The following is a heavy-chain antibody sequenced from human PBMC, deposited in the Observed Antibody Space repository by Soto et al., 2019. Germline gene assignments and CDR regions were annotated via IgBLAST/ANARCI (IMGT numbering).Heavy chain of an antibody. D-gene: IGHD3-10*01. V-gene: IGHV4-61*01. J-gene: IGHJ2*01. CDR3: PNSAFITMVPNWYFDL. CDR2: IYYSGST. CDR1: GGFVSSGSYY. Sequence: QVQLQESGPGLVKPSETLSLTCTVSGGFVSSGSYYWSWIRQPPGKGLEWIGYIYYSGSTNYNPSLNGRVTISVDTAKNLFSRGLSSVPAADTAMYYCPNSAFITMVPNWYFDLWGRGVLVTVSS.